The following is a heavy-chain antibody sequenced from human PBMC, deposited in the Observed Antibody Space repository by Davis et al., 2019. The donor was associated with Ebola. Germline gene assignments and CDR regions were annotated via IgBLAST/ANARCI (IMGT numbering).Heavy chain of an antibody. V-gene: IGHV1-69*13. CDR3: ARATYGYNWFDP. Sequence: AASVKVSCKASGCTFSSYAISWVRQAPGQGLEWMGGIIPIFGTANYAQKFQGRVTITADESTSTAYMELSSLRSEDTAVYYCARATYGYNWFDPWGQGTLVTVSS. D-gene: IGHD4-11*01. CDR2: IIPIFGTA. J-gene: IGHJ5*02. CDR1: GCTFSSYA.